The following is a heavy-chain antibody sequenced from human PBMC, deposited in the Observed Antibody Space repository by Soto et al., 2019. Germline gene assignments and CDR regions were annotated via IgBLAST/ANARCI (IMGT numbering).Heavy chain of an antibody. V-gene: IGHV1-18*01. CDR1: GYTFTSYC. CDR2: ISAYNGNT. Sequence: ASVKVSCKASGYTFTSYCISWVRQAPGQGLEWMGWISAYNGNTNYAQKLQGRVTMTTDTSTSTAYMELRSLRSDDTAVYYCARVFPYYDISMAPNWFDPWGQGTLVTVSS. J-gene: IGHJ5*02. CDR3: ARVFPYYDISMAPNWFDP. D-gene: IGHD3-9*01.